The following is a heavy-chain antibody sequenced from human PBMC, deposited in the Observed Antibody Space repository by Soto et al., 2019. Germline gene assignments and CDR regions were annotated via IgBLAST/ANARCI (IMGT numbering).Heavy chain of an antibody. J-gene: IGHJ6*02. CDR1: GYTFTDYY. Sequence: ASLKVSCKASGYTFTDYYMHWVRQAPGQGLEWMGWINPNSGGTNYAQKFQGRVTMTRDTSISTAYMELNRLRSDDTAVYYCARDQSPSSGWHGMDVWGQGTTVTVSS. CDR2: INPNSGGT. D-gene: IGHD6-19*01. CDR3: ARDQSPSSGWHGMDV. V-gene: IGHV1-2*02.